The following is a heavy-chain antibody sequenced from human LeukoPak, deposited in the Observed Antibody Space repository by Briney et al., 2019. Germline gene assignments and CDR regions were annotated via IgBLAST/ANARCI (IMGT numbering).Heavy chain of an antibody. V-gene: IGHV3-21*01. Sequence: PGGSLRLSCAASGFTFSAHYLDWVRQAPGKGLEWVSSISSSSSYIYYADSVKGRFTISRDNAKNSLYLQMNSLRAEDTAVYYCARARYSSSSGFDYWGQGTLVTVSS. J-gene: IGHJ4*02. D-gene: IGHD6-6*01. CDR1: GFTFSAHY. CDR2: ISSSSSYI. CDR3: ARARYSSSSGFDY.